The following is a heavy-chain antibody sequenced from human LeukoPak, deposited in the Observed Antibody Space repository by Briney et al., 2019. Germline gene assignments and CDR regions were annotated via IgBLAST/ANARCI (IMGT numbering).Heavy chain of an antibody. Sequence: GGSLRLSCAASGFTFSSYSMNWVRQAPGKGLEWVSSISSSSSYIYYADSVKGRFTISRDNAKNSLYLQMNSLRAEDTAVYYCARDHIIEHILVVVAASPYYYYGMDVWGKGTTVTVSS. CDR1: GFTFSSYS. V-gene: IGHV3-21*01. J-gene: IGHJ6*04. CDR2: ISSSSSYI. CDR3: ARDHIIEHILVVVAASPYYYYGMDV. D-gene: IGHD2-15*01.